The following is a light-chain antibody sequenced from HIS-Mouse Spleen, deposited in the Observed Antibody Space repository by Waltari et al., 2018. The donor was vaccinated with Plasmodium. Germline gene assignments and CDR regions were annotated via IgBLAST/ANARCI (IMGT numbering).Light chain of an antibody. V-gene: IGLV3-10*01. CDR3: YSTDSSGNHRV. J-gene: IGLJ3*02. CDR2: EDS. CDR1: ALPQKY. Sequence: SYELTQPPSVSVSPGQTARTTCSGDALPQKYAYWYQQKSGQAPVLVIYEDSKRPSGIPERVSGSSSGTMATLTISGAQVEDEADYYCYSTDSSGNHRVFGGGTKLTVL.